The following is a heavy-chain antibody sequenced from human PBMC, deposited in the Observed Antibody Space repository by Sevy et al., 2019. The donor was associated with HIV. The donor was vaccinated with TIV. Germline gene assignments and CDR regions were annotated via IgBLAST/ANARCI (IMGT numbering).Heavy chain of an antibody. CDR3: AIFYSYGSGIYYNSMDV. CDR1: GFTFSMYA. CDR2: MTDGYGSTKDADSAGGGGNT. D-gene: IGHD3-10*01. J-gene: IGHJ6*02. V-gene: IGHV3-23*01. Sequence: GGSLRLSCAASGFTFSMYAMSWVRQAPGKGLEWVSGMTDGYGSTKDADSAGGGGNTHYADSVKGRFTISRDNFKNTLYLQMNSLRAEDTAVYYCAIFYSYGSGIYYNSMDVWGQGTTVTVSS.